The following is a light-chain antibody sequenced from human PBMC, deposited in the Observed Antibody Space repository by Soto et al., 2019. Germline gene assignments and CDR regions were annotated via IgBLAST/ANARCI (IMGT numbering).Light chain of an antibody. CDR1: SSDVGTYIY. J-gene: IGLJ2*01. CDR2: EVS. CDR3: SSYINSITFVV. V-gene: IGLV2-14*01. Sequence: QSALTQPASVSGSPGQSITISCTGTSSDVGTYIYVSWYQQHPGKAPKLMIYEVSNRPSGVSNRFSGSKSGNTASLTISGLQAEDEADYYCSSYINSITFVVFGGGTKMTVL.